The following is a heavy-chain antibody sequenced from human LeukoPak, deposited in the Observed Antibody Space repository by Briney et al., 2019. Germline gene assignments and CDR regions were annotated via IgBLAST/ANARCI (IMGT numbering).Heavy chain of an antibody. V-gene: IGHV1-8*01. J-gene: IGHJ6*03. CDR3: ARAEMYYYYMDV. CDR1: GYTFTSYD. Sequence: ASVKVSCKASGYTFTSYDINWVRQATGQGLEWMGWMNPNSGNTGYAQKFQGRVTMTRNTSISTAYMELSSLRSEDTAVYYCARAEMYYYYMDVWGKGTTVTISS. CDR2: MNPNSGNT.